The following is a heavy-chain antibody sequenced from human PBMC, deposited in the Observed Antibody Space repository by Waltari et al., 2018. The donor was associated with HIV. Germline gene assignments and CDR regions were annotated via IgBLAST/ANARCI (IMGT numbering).Heavy chain of an antibody. CDR2: INPNSGGT. CDR1: GYTFSDYY. Sequence: QVQLVQSGAEVKKPGASVKVSCKASGYTFSDYYMHRLRQAPGQGLEWMGWINPNSGGTRYAEKFQGRVTMTRDTSISTAYMELSRLRFDDTAVYYCARVFRGTVNYFDSRLGHWGQGTLVTVSS. J-gene: IGHJ5*02. V-gene: IGHV1-2*02. D-gene: IGHD3-22*01. CDR3: ARVFRGTVNYFDSRLGH.